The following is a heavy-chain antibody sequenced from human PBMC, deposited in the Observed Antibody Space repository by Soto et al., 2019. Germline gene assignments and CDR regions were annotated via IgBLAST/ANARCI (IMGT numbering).Heavy chain of an antibody. CDR3: ARFGYCSGGSCYADAFDI. V-gene: IGHV3-33*01. CDR1: GFTCSSYG. D-gene: IGHD2-15*01. Sequence: GGSLRLSCAAPGFTCSSYGMHWVRQAPGKGLEWVAVIWYDGSNKYYADSVKGRFTISRDNSKNTLYLQMNSLRAEDTAVYYCARFGYCSGGSCYADAFDIWGQGTMVTVSS. J-gene: IGHJ3*02. CDR2: IWYDGSNK.